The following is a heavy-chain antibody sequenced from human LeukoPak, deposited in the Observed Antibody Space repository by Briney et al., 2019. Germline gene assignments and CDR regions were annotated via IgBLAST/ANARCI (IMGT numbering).Heavy chain of an antibody. CDR2: ISSSSSYI. CDR1: GFTFSSYS. CDR3: ARDRARSYFYDSSGYYSPFDY. Sequence: GGSLRLSCAASGFTFSSYSMNWVRQAPGKGLEWVSSISSSSSYIYYADSVKGRFTISRDNAKNSLYLQMNSLRAEDTAVYYCARDRARSYFYDSSGYYSPFDYWGQGTLVTVSS. D-gene: IGHD3-22*01. J-gene: IGHJ4*02. V-gene: IGHV3-21*01.